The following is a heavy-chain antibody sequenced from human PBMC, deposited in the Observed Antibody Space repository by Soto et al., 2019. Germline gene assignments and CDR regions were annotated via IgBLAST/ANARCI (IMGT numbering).Heavy chain of an antibody. V-gene: IGHV1-69*13. Sequence: GASVKVSCKASGGTLSSYAMSWVRQAPGQGLEWMGGIIPIFGTANYAQKFQGRVTITADESTSTAYMELSSLRSEDTAVYYCAREGSGNHSSSYYYYGMDVWGQGTTVTVSS. D-gene: IGHD6-6*01. CDR1: GGTLSSYA. CDR2: IIPIFGTA. J-gene: IGHJ6*02. CDR3: AREGSGNHSSSYYYYGMDV.